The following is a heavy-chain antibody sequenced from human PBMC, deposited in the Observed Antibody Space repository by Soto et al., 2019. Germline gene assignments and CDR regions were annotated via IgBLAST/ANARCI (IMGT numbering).Heavy chain of an antibody. D-gene: IGHD1-26*01. CDR3: ARIVQRELLGSAAFDI. CDR2: IYYSGST. J-gene: IGHJ3*02. Sequence: SETLSLTCTVSGGSISSYYWSWIRQPPGKGLEWIGYIYYSGSTNYNPSLKSRVTISVDTSKNQFSLKLSSVTAADTAVYYCARIVQRELLGSAAFDIWGQGTMVT. CDR1: GGSISSYY. V-gene: IGHV4-59*01.